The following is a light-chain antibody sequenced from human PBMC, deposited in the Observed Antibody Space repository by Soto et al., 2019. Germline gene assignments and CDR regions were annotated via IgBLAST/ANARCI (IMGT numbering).Light chain of an antibody. J-gene: IGKJ1*01. CDR3: QQYNNWPRGT. V-gene: IGKV3-15*01. CDR2: GAS. Sequence: DIVMTQFPDSLAVSLGERATVNCRSSQSVSSNLAWYQQKPGQAPRLLIYGASTRATGIPARFSGSGSGTEFTLTISSLQSEDFAVYYCQQYNNWPRGTFGQGTKVEIK. CDR1: QSVSSN.